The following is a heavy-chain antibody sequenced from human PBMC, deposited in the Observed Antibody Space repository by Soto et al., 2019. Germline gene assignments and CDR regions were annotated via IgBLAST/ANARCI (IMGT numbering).Heavy chain of an antibody. V-gene: IGHV4-34*01. CDR3: ARVGRFLGWFDP. Sequence: QVQLQQWGAGLLKPSETLSLTCAVYGGSFSGYYWSWIRQLPGKGLEWIGEINHSGSTNYNPSLKSRVTISVDTSKNQFSLKLSSVTAADTAVYYCARVGRFLGWFDPWGQGTLVTVSS. CDR1: GGSFSGYY. D-gene: IGHD3-3*01. CDR2: INHSGST. J-gene: IGHJ5*02.